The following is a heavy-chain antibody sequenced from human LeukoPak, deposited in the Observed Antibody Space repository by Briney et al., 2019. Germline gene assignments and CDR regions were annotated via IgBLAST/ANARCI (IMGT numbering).Heavy chain of an antibody. D-gene: IGHD4-17*01. CDR1: GFTFSNAW. J-gene: IGHJ4*02. CDR2: IYSGGNT. CDR3: ARRAGEYSHPYDY. V-gene: IGHV3-53*01. Sequence: GGSLRLSCAASGFTFSNAWMSWVRQAPGKGLERVSFIYSGGNTHYSDSVKGRFTISRDNSKNTLYLQMNSLRAEDTAVYYCARRAGEYSHPYDYWGQGTLVTVSS.